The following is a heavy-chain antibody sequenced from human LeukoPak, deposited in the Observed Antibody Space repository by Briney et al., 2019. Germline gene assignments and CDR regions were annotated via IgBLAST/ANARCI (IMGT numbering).Heavy chain of an antibody. Sequence: SETLSLTCTVSGGSISGSSYFWGWIRQSPAKGLEWIGSIPYSGITHYNPSLKSRVTMSVDTSRNQVSLNLDSVTAADTAVYYCARDSYCSTTSCHLDYWGQGILVTVSS. CDR1: GGSISGSSYF. V-gene: IGHV4-39*07. J-gene: IGHJ4*02. CDR2: IPYSGIT. D-gene: IGHD2-2*01. CDR3: ARDSYCSTTSCHLDY.